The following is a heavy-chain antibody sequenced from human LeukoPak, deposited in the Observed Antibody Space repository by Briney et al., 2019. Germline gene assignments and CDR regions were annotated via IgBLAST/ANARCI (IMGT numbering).Heavy chain of an antibody. J-gene: IGHJ5*02. CDR2: INPSGGGT. V-gene: IGHV1-46*01. CDR3: ARDHLSDYYDSGEYWFDP. Sequence: ASVKVSCKASGYTFTSYYMHWVRQAPGQGLEWMGIINPSGGGTSYAQKFQGRVTMTRDTSTSTVYMELSSLRSEDTAVYYCARDHLSDYYDSGEYWFDPWGQGTLVTVSS. CDR1: GYTFTSYY. D-gene: IGHD3-22*01.